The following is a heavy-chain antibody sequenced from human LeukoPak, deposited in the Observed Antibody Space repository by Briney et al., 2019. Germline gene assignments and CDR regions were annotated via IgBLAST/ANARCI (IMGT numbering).Heavy chain of an antibody. CDR1: GGSINSYY. CDR2: IYYAGST. Sequence: SETLSLTCTVSGGSINSYYWSWIRQPPGKGLEWIGYIYYAGSTNYNPSLKSRITISVDTSKNQFSLKLTSVTAADTAVYYCAKVRRSYYYYMDVWGKGTTVTVSS. V-gene: IGHV4-59*08. J-gene: IGHJ6*03. CDR3: AKVRRSYYYYMDV.